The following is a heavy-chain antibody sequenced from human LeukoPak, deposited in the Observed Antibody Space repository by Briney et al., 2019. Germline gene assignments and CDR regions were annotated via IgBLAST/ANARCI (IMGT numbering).Heavy chain of an antibody. Sequence: GGSLRLSCAASGFTFSSYSMNWVRQAPGKGLEWVSSISSSSSYIYYADSVKGRFTISRDNAKNSLYLQMNSLRAEDTAVYYCARSQPGGGWELLKCFFDYWGQGTLVTVSS. V-gene: IGHV3-21*01. CDR3: ARSQPGGGWELLKCFFDY. J-gene: IGHJ4*02. CDR1: GFTFSSYS. D-gene: IGHD1-26*01. CDR2: ISSSSSYI.